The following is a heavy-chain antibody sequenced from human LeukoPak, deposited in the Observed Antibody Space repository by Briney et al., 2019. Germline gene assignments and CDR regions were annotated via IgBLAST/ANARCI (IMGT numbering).Heavy chain of an antibody. J-gene: IGHJ6*03. V-gene: IGHV1-46*03. Sequence: GASVKVSCKASGYTFTSYYMHLVRQAPGQGLEWMGIINPSGGSTSYAQKFQGRVTMTRDTSTSTVYMELSSLRSEDTAVYYCARDLDYSNYGVFYYYYMDVWGKGTTVTVSS. D-gene: IGHD4-11*01. CDR3: ARDLDYSNYGVFYYYYMDV. CDR2: INPSGGST. CDR1: GYTFTSYY.